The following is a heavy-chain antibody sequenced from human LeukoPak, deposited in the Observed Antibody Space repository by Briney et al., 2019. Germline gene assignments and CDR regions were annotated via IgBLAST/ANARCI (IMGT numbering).Heavy chain of an antibody. CDR1: GFTFSSYS. J-gene: IGHJ5*02. Sequence: GGSLRLSCAASGFTFSSYSMNWVRQAPGKGLEWVSSISSSSSYIYYADSVKGRFTISRDNAKNSLYLQMNSLRAEDAAVYYCARGTDYGDYFGWFDPWGQGTLVTVSS. CDR2: ISSSSSYI. V-gene: IGHV3-21*01. CDR3: ARGTDYGDYFGWFDP. D-gene: IGHD4-17*01.